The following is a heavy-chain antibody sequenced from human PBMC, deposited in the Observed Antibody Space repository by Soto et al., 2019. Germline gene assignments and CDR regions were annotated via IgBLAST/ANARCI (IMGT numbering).Heavy chain of an antibody. CDR2: IYYSGST. J-gene: IGHJ6*02. CDR3: ARLGGYPHYGMDV. CDR1: GGSISSSSYY. Sequence: SETLSLTCTVSGGSISSSSYYWGWIRQPPGKGLEWIGSIYYSGSTYYNPSLKSRVTISVDTSKNQFSLKLSSVTAADTAVYYCARLGGYPHYGMDVWGQGTTVTVSS. V-gene: IGHV4-39*01. D-gene: IGHD1-26*01.